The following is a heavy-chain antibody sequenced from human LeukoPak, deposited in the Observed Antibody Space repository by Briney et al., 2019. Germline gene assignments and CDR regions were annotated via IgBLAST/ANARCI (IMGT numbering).Heavy chain of an antibody. J-gene: IGHJ4*02. V-gene: IGHV3-23*01. CDR2: ISDGGTYT. D-gene: IGHD1-26*01. CDR1: GFTFSTYA. CDR3: AKGRRWELPLDF. Sequence: PGGSLRLSCAASGFTFSTYAMSWVRQAPGKGLEWVSSISDGGTYTYYTGSVKGRSTISRDNSKNTLYLHMNSLRAEDTAVYYCAKGRRWELPLDFWGQGTLVTVSS.